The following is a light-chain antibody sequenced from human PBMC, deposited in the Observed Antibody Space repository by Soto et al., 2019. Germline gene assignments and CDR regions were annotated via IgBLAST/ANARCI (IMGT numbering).Light chain of an antibody. V-gene: IGKV3-11*01. CDR3: QQRSNWPLT. CDR1: KSVSSY. J-gene: IGKJ4*01. CDR2: DAS. Sequence: EIVLTQSPATLSLSPGERATLSCRASKSVSSYLAWYQQKPGQAPRLLIYDASNRATGIPARFSGSGSGTDFTLTISSLEPEDYALYYCQQRSNWPLTFGGGTKVEIK.